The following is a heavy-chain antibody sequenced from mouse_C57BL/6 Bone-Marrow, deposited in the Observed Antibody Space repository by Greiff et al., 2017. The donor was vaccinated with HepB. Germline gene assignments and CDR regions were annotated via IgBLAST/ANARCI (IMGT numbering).Heavy chain of an antibody. CDR2: IDPRSGNT. J-gene: IGHJ3*01. CDR1: GYTFTSYG. Sequence: QVQLQQSGAELARPGASVKLSCKASGYTFTSYGISWVKQRTGQGLEWIGEIDPRSGNTYYNEKFKGKATLTADKSSSTAYMELRSLTSEDSAVYFCARDYYYGSSYVWFAYWGQGTLVTVSA. D-gene: IGHD1-1*01. CDR3: ARDYYYGSSYVWFAY. V-gene: IGHV1-81*01.